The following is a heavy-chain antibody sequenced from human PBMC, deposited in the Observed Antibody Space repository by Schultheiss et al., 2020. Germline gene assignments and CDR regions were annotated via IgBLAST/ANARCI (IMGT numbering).Heavy chain of an antibody. CDR2: IDVSDYNT. D-gene: IGHD6-19*01. CDR3: ARDLQPRWLVGAYYYYGMDV. Sequence: GGSLRLSCAAFGFTVSSSYLTWVRQTPGKGLEWVSNIDVSDYNTYYVDSVKGRFTICRDSSKNTLYLQMNSLRAEDTAVYYCARDLQPRWLVGAYYYYGMDVWGQGTTVTVSS. J-gene: IGHJ6*02. CDR1: GFTVSSSY. V-gene: IGHV3-66*02.